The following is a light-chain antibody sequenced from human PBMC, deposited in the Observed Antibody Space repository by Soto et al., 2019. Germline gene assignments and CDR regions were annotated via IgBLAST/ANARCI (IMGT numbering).Light chain of an antibody. CDR2: STS. V-gene: IGKV1-39*01. J-gene: IGKJ1*01. CDR1: QSISYY. Sequence: DIQMTQSPSSLSASVGDRVTITCRASQSISYYLNWYQQKQGRAPRLLIYSTSTLQSGVPSKFSGSASGTDFTLTISSLQPEDFATYYCQQSYSTPWTLGQGTKVDI. CDR3: QQSYSTPWT.